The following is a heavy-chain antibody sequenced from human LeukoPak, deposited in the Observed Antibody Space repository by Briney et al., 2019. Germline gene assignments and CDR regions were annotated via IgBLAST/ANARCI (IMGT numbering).Heavy chain of an antibody. V-gene: IGHV5-51*01. Sequence: GESLKISCKDSGYSFTSYWIAWVRQMPGKGLEWMGIIYPGDSETRYSPSFQGQVTISGDKSISTAYLQWTSLKASDTAMYYCARVLRDRIQPTTAFDVWGQGTVVTVSS. J-gene: IGHJ3*01. D-gene: IGHD1-26*01. CDR3: ARVLRDRIQPTTAFDV. CDR2: IYPGDSET. CDR1: GYSFTSYW.